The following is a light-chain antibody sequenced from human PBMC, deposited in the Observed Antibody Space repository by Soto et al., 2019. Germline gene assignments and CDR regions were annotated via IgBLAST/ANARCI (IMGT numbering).Light chain of an antibody. CDR3: CSYAGSSTVYV. Sequence: SVLAQPASLSGPAGRSIAISCTGTSSDVGTYNLVSWYQHHPGKAPKLMTYDVTKRPSGVSNRFSGSKSGNTASLTISGLYAEDEADYYCCSYAGSSTVYVFGTGTKVTVL. J-gene: IGLJ1*01. CDR1: SSDVGTYNL. V-gene: IGLV2-23*02. CDR2: DVT.